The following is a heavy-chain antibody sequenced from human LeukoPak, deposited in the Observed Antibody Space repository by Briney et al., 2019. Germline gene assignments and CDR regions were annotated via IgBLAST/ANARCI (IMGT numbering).Heavy chain of an antibody. CDR3: AGGPGSGSYDSLSPLDY. D-gene: IGHD3-10*01. J-gene: IGHJ4*02. CDR1: GYTFTGYY. Sequence: ASVKVSCKASGYTFTGYYMHWVRQAPGQGLEWMGWINPNSGGTNYAQKFQGRVTMTRDTSISTAYMELSRLRSDDTAVYYCAGGPGSGSYDSLSPLDYWGQGTLVIVSS. CDR2: INPNSGGT. V-gene: IGHV1-2*02.